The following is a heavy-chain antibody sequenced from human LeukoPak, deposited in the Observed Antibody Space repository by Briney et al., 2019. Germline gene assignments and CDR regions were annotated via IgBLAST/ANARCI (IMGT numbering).Heavy chain of an antibody. V-gene: IGHV4-34*01. CDR3: ARGRNYYDSSGGSDY. Sequence: SETLSLTCAVYGGSFSGYYWSWIRQPPGKGLEWIGEINHSGSTNYNPSPKSRVTISVDTSKNQFSLKLSSVTAADTAVYYCARGRNYYDSSGGSDYWGQGTLVTVSS. J-gene: IGHJ4*02. CDR2: INHSGST. D-gene: IGHD3-22*01. CDR1: GGSFSGYY.